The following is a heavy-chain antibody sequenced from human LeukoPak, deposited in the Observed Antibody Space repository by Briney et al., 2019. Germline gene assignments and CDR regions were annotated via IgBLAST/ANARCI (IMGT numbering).Heavy chain of an antibody. J-gene: IGHJ5*02. V-gene: IGHV1-69*04. CDR1: GGTFSRYA. CDR3: AGLVVGAATNWFDP. Sequence: GASVKVSCKASGGTFSRYAISWVRQAPGQGLEWMGRIIPILGIANYAQKFQGRVTITADKSTSTAYMELSSLRSEDTAVYYCAGLVVGAATNWFDPWGQGTLVTVSS. D-gene: IGHD2-15*01. CDR2: IIPILGIA.